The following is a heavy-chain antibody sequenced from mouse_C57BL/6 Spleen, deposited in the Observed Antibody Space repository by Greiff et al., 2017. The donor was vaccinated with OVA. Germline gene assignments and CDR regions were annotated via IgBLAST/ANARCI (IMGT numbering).Heavy chain of an antibody. J-gene: IGHJ2*01. D-gene: IGHD1-1*01. CDR3: ARGTTVVASSFDY. CDR1: GYTFTSYW. CDR2: IHPNSGST. V-gene: IGHV1-64*01. Sequence: QVQLQQSGAELVKPGASVKLSCKASGYTFTSYWMHWVKQRPGQGLEWIGMIHPNSGSTNYNEKFKSKATLTVDKSSSTAYMQLSSLTSEDSAVYYCARGTTVVASSFDYWGQGTTLTVSS.